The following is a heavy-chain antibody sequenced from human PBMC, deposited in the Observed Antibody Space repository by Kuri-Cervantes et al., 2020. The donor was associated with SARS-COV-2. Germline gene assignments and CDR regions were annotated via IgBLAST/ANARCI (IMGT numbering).Heavy chain of an antibody. CDR3: ARDFGYLNSYGYD. CDR2: IKQDGSEK. J-gene: IGHJ4*02. V-gene: IGHV3-7*01. D-gene: IGHD5-18*01. CDR1: GFTFSSYW. Sequence: ETLSLTCAASGFTFSSYWMSWVRQAPGKGLEWVANIKQDGSEKYYVDSVKGRFTISRDNAKNSLYLQMNSLRAEDTAVYYCARDFGYLNSYGYDWGQGTLVTVSS.